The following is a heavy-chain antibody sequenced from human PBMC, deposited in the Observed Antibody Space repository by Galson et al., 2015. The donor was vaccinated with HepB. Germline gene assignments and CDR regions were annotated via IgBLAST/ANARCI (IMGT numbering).Heavy chain of an antibody. J-gene: IGHJ3*02. CDR1: GGSVSSGSYY. Sequence: LSLTCTVSGGSVSSGSYYWSWIRQPPGKGLEWIGYIYYSGSTNYNPSLKSRVTISVDTSKNQFSLKLSSVTAADTAVYYCARARYFDWLLSDPDAFDIWGQGTMVTVSS. CDR2: IYYSGST. CDR3: ARARYFDWLLSDPDAFDI. V-gene: IGHV4-61*01. D-gene: IGHD3-9*01.